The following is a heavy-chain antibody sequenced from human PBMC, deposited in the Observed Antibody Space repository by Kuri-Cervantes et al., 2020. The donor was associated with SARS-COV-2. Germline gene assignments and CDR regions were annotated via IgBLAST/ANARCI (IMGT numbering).Heavy chain of an antibody. D-gene: IGHD5-18*01. CDR3: VRLGAAYVDTLVVMRAVHYFDS. J-gene: IGHJ4*02. V-gene: IGHV3-7*03. Sequence: GGSLRLSCAASGFTVNYYWMTWVCQAPGGGLERVANVKQDGSETYYVESVKGRFTISRDNAKNSLYLQMNSLRADDTAVYYCVRLGAAYVDTLVVMRAVHYFDSWGQGTLVTVSS. CDR1: GFTVNYYW. CDR2: VKQDGSET.